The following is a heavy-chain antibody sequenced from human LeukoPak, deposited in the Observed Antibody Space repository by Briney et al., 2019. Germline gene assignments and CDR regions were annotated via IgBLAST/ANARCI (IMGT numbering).Heavy chain of an antibody. D-gene: IGHD2-2*01. CDR1: GGSFSGYY. CDR2: INHSGST. CDR3: ARHPRYCSSTSCSLDY. J-gene: IGHJ4*02. Sequence: PSETQSLTCAVYGGSFSGYYWSWIRQPPGKGLEWIGEINHSGSTNYNPSLKSRVTISVDTSKNQFSLKLSSVTAADTAVYYCARHPRYCSSTSCSLDYWGQGTLVTVSS. V-gene: IGHV4-34*01.